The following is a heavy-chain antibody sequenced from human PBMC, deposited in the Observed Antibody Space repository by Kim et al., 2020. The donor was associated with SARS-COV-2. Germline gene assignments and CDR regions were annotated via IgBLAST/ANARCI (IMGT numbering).Heavy chain of an antibody. CDR2: IRSKANSYAT. CDR3: TRGYGMATGRDDY. Sequence: GGSLRLSCAASGFTFSGSAMHWVRQASGKGLEWVGRIRSKANSYATAYAASVKGRFTISRDDSKNTAYLQMNSLKTEDTAVYYCTRGYGMATGRDDYWGQGTLVTVSS. CDR1: GFTFSGSA. J-gene: IGHJ4*02. D-gene: IGHD2-8*02. V-gene: IGHV3-73*01.